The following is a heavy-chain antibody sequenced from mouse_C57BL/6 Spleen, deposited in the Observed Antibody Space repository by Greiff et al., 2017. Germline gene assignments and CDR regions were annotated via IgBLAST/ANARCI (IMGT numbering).Heavy chain of an antibody. J-gene: IGHJ2*01. D-gene: IGHD1-1*01. CDR3: ARWITTVDPFDY. CDR1: GYAFSSSW. CDR2: IYPGDGDT. Sequence: VQLKESGPELVKPGASVKISCKASGYAFSSSWMNWVKQRPGKGLEWIGRIYPGDGDTNYNGKFKGKATLTADKSSSTAYMQLSSLTSEDSAVYFCARWITTVDPFDYWGQGTTLTVSS. V-gene: IGHV1-82*01.